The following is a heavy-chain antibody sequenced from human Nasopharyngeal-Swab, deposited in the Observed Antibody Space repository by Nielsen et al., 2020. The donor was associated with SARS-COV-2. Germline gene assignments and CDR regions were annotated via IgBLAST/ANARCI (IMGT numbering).Heavy chain of an antibody. CDR2: INHSGST. Sequence: GSLRLSCAVYGGSFRGYYWSWIRQPPGKGLEWIGEINHSGSTNYNPSLKSRVTISVDTSKNQFSLKLSSVTAADTAVYYCARGSYDSSGEYYYYGMDVWGQGTTVTVSS. V-gene: IGHV4-34*01. CDR3: ARGSYDSSGEYYYYGMDV. J-gene: IGHJ6*02. CDR1: GGSFRGYY. D-gene: IGHD3-22*01.